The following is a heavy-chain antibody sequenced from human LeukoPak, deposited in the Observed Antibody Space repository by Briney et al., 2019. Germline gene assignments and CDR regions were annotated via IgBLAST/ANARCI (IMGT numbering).Heavy chain of an antibody. V-gene: IGHV4-30-4*01. J-gene: IGHJ4*02. CDR3: ARAVVTIFGVVIDPLRIDY. CDR1: GGSISSGDYY. Sequence: PSETLSLTCTVSGGSISSGDYYWSWIRQPPGKGLEWIGYIYYSGSTYYNPSLKSRVTISVDTSKNQFSLKLSSVTAADTAVYYCARAVVTIFGVVIDPLRIDYWGQGTLVTVSS. D-gene: IGHD3-3*01. CDR2: IYYSGST.